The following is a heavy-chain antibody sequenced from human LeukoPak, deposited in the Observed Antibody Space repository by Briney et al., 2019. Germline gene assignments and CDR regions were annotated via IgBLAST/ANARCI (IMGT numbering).Heavy chain of an antibody. V-gene: IGHV1-18*01. CDR3: ARARLEMAVAPLIDY. CDR2: ISAYNGNT. CDR1: GYTFTSYG. D-gene: IGHD6-19*01. Sequence: ASVKVSCKASGYTFTSYGISWVRQAPGQGLEWMGWISAYNGNTNYAQKLQGRVTMTTDTSTSTAYMELRSLRSDDTAVYYCARARLEMAVAPLIDYWGQGTLVTVSS. J-gene: IGHJ4*02.